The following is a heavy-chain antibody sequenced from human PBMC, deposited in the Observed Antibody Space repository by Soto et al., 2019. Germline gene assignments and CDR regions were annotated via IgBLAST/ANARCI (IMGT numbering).Heavy chain of an antibody. CDR3: ARAVRGSYYDY. CDR1: GGSISSGDYY. D-gene: IGHD1-26*01. CDR2: IFYGGST. V-gene: IGHV4-30-4*01. Sequence: QVQLQESGPGLVKPSQTLSLTCTVSGGSISSGDYYWSWIRQPPGKGLEWIGYIFYGGSTYYNPSLKXRXPXSXXTSKNQFSLKLSSVTAADTAVYYCARAVRGSYYDYWGQGTLVTVSS. J-gene: IGHJ4*02.